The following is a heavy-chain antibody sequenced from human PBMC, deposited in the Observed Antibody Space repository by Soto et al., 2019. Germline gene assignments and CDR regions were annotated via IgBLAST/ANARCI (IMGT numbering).Heavy chain of an antibody. Sequence: QVQLQESGPGLVKPSETLSLTCTVSGGSISRYYWSWIRQPPGKGLEWIGYIYYSGSTNYNPSLKSRVTISVDTSKNQFSRKLSSVTAADTAVYYCARSDGRYWGQGTLVTVSS. CDR1: GGSISRYY. CDR2: IYYSGST. CDR3: ARSDGRY. V-gene: IGHV4-59*01. J-gene: IGHJ4*02.